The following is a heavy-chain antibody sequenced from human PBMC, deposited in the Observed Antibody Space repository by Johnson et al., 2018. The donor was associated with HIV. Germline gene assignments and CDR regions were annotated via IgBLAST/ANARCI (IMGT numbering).Heavy chain of an antibody. Sequence: VQLVESGGGVVQPGGSLRLSCAASGFTFSSYAMSWVRQAPGKGLEWVSAISGSGGSTYYADSVKGRFTISRDNSKNTLYLQLYRLRAEDMAVYYCARDYGDDEVPDAFDIWGQGTMVSVSS. J-gene: IGHJ3*02. CDR1: GFTFSSYA. CDR3: ARDYGDDEVPDAFDI. D-gene: IGHD4-17*01. V-gene: IGHV3-23*04. CDR2: ISGSGGST.